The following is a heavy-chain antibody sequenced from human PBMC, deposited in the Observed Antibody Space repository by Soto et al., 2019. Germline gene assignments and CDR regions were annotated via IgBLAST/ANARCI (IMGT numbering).Heavy chain of an antibody. CDR1: GGSRISYY. Sequence: PSETLSLTCTVSGGSRISYYWSWIRQPPGRGLEWIGFIYYAGSTKYNPSLNSRVTISVDTSKNQFSLTVTSVTAADTAVYYCARDSLLWFGEVRAFDFWGHGTMGTVSS. V-gene: IGHV4-59*12. CDR3: ARDSLLWFGEVRAFDF. J-gene: IGHJ3*01. CDR2: IYYAGST. D-gene: IGHD3-10*01.